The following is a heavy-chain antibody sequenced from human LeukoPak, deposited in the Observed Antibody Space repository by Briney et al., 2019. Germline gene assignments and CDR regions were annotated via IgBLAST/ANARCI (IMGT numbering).Heavy chain of an antibody. Sequence: SSETLSLTCAVSGGSISSGGYSWSWIRQPPGKGLEWIGYIYHSGSTYYNPSLKSRVTISVDRSKNQFSLKLSSVTAADTAVYYCASSPNYDYVWGSYRPTYYFDYWGQGTLVTVSS. V-gene: IGHV4-30-2*01. CDR1: GGSISSGGYS. J-gene: IGHJ4*02. CDR2: IYHSGST. D-gene: IGHD3-16*02. CDR3: ASSPNYDYVWGSYRPTYYFDY.